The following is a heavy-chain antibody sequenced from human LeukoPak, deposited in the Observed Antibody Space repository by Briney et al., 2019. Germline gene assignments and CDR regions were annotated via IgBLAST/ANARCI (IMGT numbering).Heavy chain of an antibody. D-gene: IGHD3-10*01. CDR1: GFTVSSNY. V-gene: IGHV3-66*01. J-gene: IGHJ4*02. CDR3: ARVSGSGSLVDY. Sequence: GGSLRLSCAASGFTVSSNYMSWVRQASGKGLEWVSVIYSGGSTYYADSVKGRFTISRDNSKNTLYLQMNSLRAEDTAVYYCARVSGSGSLVDYWGQGTLVTVSS. CDR2: IYSGGST.